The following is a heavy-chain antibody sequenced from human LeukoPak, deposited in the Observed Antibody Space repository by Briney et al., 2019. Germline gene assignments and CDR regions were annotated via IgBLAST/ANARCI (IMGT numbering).Heavy chain of an antibody. CDR1: GFTFSSYA. CDR3: AKRVGTSWSNFDY. J-gene: IGHJ4*02. CDR2: ISSSGATT. D-gene: IGHD6-13*01. V-gene: IGHV3-23*01. Sequence: GGSLRLSCAASGFTFSSYAMSWVRQAPGKGLEWVSTISSSGATTYYADSVKGRFTISRDNSKNTLCLQMNSLRAEDTAVYYCAKRVGTSWSNFDYWGQGTLVTVSS.